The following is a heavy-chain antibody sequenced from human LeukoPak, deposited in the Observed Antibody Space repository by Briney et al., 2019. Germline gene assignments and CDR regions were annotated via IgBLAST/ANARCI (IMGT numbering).Heavy chain of an antibody. CDR3: AKPTTSSSWLRFDY. D-gene: IGHD6-13*01. V-gene: IGHV3-9*01. CDR1: GFTFDDYA. CDR2: ISWNSGSI. J-gene: IGHJ4*02. Sequence: PGGSLRRSCAASGFTFDDYAMHWVRQAPGKGLEWVSGISWNSGSIGYADSVKGRFTISRDNAKNSLYLQMNSLRAEDTALYYCAKPTTSSSWLRFDYWGQGTLVTVSS.